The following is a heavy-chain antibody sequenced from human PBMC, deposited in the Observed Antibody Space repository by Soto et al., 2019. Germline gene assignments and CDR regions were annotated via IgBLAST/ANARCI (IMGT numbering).Heavy chain of an antibody. V-gene: IGHV4-59*11. J-gene: IGHJ5*02. D-gene: IGHD6-19*01. Sequence: SETLSLTCTVSGGSISNLYWSWIRQPPGKGLEWLGYIYNNGRTNYNPSLKSRVTISVHTSKNQFSLRLSSVTAADTAVYYCARGLGFSAGWFDPWGQGTLVTVSS. CDR2: IYNNGRT. CDR3: ARGLGFSAGWFDP. CDR1: GGSISNLY.